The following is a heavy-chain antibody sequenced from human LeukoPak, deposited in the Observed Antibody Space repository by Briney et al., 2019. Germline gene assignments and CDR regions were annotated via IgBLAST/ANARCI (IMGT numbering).Heavy chain of an antibody. CDR3: ARVGGNWHFDL. CDR1: GFTFSSYS. J-gene: IGHJ2*01. V-gene: IGHV3-21*01. D-gene: IGHD6-25*01. CDR2: ISSSSSYI. Sequence: GGSLRLSCAASGFTFSSYSMNWVRQAPGKGLEWVSSISSSSSYIYYADSVKGRFTISRDNAKNSLYLQMNSLRAEDTAVYYCARVGGNWHFDLWGRGTLVTVSS.